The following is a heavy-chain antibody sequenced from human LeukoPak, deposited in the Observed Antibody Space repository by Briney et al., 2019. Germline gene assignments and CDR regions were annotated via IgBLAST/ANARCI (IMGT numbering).Heavy chain of an antibody. CDR3: ARDGSSSWYGDWFDP. V-gene: IGHV4-4*07. J-gene: IGHJ5*02. CDR1: GGSISSYY. D-gene: IGHD6-13*01. CDR2: IYTSGST. Sequence: PSETLSLTCTVSGGSISSYYWGWIRQPAGKGLEWIGRIYTSGSTNYNPSLKSRATMSVDTSKNQFHRKLSSVTAADTAVYYCARDGSSSWYGDWFDPWGQGTLVTVSS.